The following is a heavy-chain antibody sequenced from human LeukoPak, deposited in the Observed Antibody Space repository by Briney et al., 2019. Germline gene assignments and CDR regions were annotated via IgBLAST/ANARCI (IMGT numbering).Heavy chain of an antibody. D-gene: IGHD6-19*01. CDR1: GGSISSYY. Sequence: SETLSLTCTVSGGSISSYYWSWIRQSPGKGLEWIGYIYYSGSTNYNPSLKSRVTISVDTSKNQFSLKLSSVTAADTAVYYCAREGSGWPGSWFDPWGQGTLVTVSS. V-gene: IGHV4-59*01. J-gene: IGHJ5*02. CDR2: IYYSGST. CDR3: AREGSGWPGSWFDP.